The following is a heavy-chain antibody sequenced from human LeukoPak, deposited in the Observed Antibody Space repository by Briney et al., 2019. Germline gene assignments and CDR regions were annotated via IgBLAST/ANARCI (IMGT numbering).Heavy chain of an antibody. V-gene: IGHV1-69*01. CDR3: ARVDDSSGYYGHFDY. CDR2: IIPIFGTA. Sequence: SVKVSCKASGGTFSSYAISWARQAPGQGLEWMGGIIPIFGTANYAQKFQGRVTITADESTSTAYMELSSLRSEDTAVYYCARVDDSSGYYGHFDYWGQGTLVTVSS. CDR1: GGTFSSYA. D-gene: IGHD3-22*01. J-gene: IGHJ4*02.